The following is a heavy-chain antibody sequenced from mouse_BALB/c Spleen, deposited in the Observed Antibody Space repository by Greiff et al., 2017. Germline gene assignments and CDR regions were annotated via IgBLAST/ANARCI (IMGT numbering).Heavy chain of an antibody. J-gene: IGHJ3*01. D-gene: IGHD1-2*01. CDR1: GFSLTSYG. V-gene: IGHV2-9*02. Sequence: QVQLQQSGPGLVAPSQSLSITCTVSGFSLTSYGVHWVRQPPGKGLEWLGVIWAGGSTNYNSALMSRLSISKDNSKSQVFLKMNSLQTDDTAMYYCARGNSITTATGFAYWGQGTLVTVSA. CDR3: ARGNSITTATGFAY. CDR2: IWAGGST.